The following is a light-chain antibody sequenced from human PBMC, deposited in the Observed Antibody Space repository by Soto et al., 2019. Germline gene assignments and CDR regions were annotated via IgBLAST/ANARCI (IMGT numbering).Light chain of an antibody. J-gene: IGKJ5*01. V-gene: IGKV3-11*01. CDR2: DAS. CDR1: QSVSSY. CDR3: QQYSTSPPIT. Sequence: EIVLTQSPATLSLSPGERATLSCRASQSVSSYLAWYQQKPGQAPRLLIYDASNRATGIPARFSGSGFETDFSLTISRLEPEDFAVYFCQQYSTSPPITFGQGTRLEIK.